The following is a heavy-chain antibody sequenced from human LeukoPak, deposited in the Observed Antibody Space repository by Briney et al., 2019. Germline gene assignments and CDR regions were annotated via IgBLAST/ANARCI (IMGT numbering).Heavy chain of an antibody. CDR3: ARAPWMATGNWFDP. J-gene: IGHJ5*02. CDR2: IYYSGST. V-gene: IGHV4-39*07. CDR1: GGSISSSSYY. Sequence: SSETLSLTCTVSGGSISSSSYYWGWIRQPSGKGLEWIGSIYYSGSTYYNPSLKSRVTISVDTSKNQFSLKLSSVTAADTAVYYCARAPWMATGNWFDPWGQGTLVTVSS. D-gene: IGHD5-24*01.